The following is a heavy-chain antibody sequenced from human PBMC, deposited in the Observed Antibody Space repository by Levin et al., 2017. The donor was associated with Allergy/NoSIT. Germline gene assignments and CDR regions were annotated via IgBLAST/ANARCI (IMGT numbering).Heavy chain of an antibody. CDR1: GFTFSSYW. CDR2: IKQDGSEK. V-gene: IGHV3-7*01. CDR3: ATSRTFDY. J-gene: IGHJ4*02. Sequence: GGSLRLSCVASGFTFSSYWMNWVRQAPGKGLEWVANIKQDGSEKYYVDSVKGRFTISRDNAKNSLYLQMNSLRAEDTAVYYCATSRTFDYWGQGTLVTVSS.